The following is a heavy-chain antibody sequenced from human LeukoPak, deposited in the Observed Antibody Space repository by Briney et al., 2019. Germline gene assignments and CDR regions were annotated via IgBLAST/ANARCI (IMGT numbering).Heavy chain of an antibody. Sequence: SETLSLTCTVSGGSISSGSYYWSWIRQPAGKGLEWIGRIYSSGSTNYNPSLKSRVTISVDTSKNQFSLKLSSVTAADTAVYYCTCIAAAGGDYFDYWGQGTLVTVSS. V-gene: IGHV4-61*02. CDR1: GGSISSGSYY. J-gene: IGHJ4*02. D-gene: IGHD6-13*01. CDR3: TCIAAAGGDYFDY. CDR2: IYSSGST.